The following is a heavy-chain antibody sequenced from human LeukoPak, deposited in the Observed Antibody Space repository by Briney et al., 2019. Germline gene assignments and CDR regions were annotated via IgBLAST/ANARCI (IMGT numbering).Heavy chain of an antibody. CDR1: GFTFSHYG. Sequence: GGSLRLSCEASGFTFSHYGMHWVRQAPGKGLEWAAVIWSDGTNEYYADSVKGRFTISRDNFKSTVSLQMNSLRAEDTAVYYFAKDAQRGFDFSNSLEHWGEGSLVIVSS. CDR2: IWSDGTNE. V-gene: IGHV3-33*06. CDR3: AKDAQRGFDFSNSLEH. D-gene: IGHD4-11*01. J-gene: IGHJ5*02.